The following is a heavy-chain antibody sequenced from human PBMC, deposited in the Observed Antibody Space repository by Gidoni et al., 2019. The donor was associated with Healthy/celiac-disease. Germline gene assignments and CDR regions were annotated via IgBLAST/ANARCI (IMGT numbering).Heavy chain of an antibody. J-gene: IGHJ3*02. CDR2: IKQDGSEK. CDR1: GFTFSSYW. D-gene: IGHD3-10*01. CDR3: ARVHSYDAFDI. Sequence: EVQLVESGGGLVQPGGSLRLSCAAAGFTFSSYWMSWVRQAPGKGLEWVANIKQDGSEKYYVDSVKGRFTISRDNAKNSLYLQMNSLRAEDTAVYYCARVHSYDAFDIWGQGTMVTVSS. V-gene: IGHV3-7*03.